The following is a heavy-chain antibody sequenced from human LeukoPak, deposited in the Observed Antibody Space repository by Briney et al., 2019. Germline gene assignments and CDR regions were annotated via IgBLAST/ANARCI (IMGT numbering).Heavy chain of an antibody. Sequence: GGSLRLSCAASGFTFSNAWMSWVRQAPGKGLEWVGRIKSKTDGGTTDYAAPVKGRFTISRDDSKNTLYLQMNSLRAEDTAVYYCARDEYYYYYYMDVWGKGTTVTVSS. CDR1: GFTFSNAW. CDR2: IKSKTDGGTT. J-gene: IGHJ6*03. V-gene: IGHV3-15*01. CDR3: ARDEYYYYYYMDV.